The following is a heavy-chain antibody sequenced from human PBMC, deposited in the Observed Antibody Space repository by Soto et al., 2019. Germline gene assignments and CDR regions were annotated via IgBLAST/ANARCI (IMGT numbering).Heavy chain of an antibody. CDR2: INWNGGST. CDR3: ARVAKVMTTGTTDYYYMDV. J-gene: IGHJ6*03. CDR1: GFTFDDYG. Sequence: PGGSLRLSCAASGFTFDDYGMSWVRQAPGKGLEWVSGINWNGGSTGYADSVKGRFTISRDNAKNSLYLQMNSLRAEDTALYHCARVAKVMTTGTTDYYYMDVWGKGTTVTVSS. D-gene: IGHD1-7*01. V-gene: IGHV3-20*01.